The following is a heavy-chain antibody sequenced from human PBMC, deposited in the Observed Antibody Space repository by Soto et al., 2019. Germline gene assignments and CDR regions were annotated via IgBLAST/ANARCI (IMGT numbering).Heavy chain of an antibody. CDR3: ARDTYYDCWSGYFPHAFDI. CDR1: GFTFSDYY. D-gene: IGHD3-3*01. Sequence: GSLRLSCAASGFTFSDYYMSWIRQAPGKGLEWVSYISSSSSYTNYADSVKGRFTISRDNAKNSLYLQMNSLRAKDAAVYYCARDTYYDCWSGYFPHAFDIWGQGTMVTVSS. V-gene: IGHV3-11*06. CDR2: ISSSSSYT. J-gene: IGHJ3*02.